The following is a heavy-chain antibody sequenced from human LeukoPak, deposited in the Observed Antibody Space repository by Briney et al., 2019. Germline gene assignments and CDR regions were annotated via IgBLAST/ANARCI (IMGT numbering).Heavy chain of an antibody. CDR1: GYTFTGYY. Sequence: GASVKVSCKASGYTFTGYYMHWVRQAPGQGLEGMGWINPNSGGTNYAQKFQGRVTMTRDTSISTAYMELSRLRSDDTAVYYCARLRGSSWPDYYYYGMDVGGQGTTVTVSS. D-gene: IGHD6-13*01. CDR3: ARLRGSSWPDYYYYGMDV. J-gene: IGHJ6*02. V-gene: IGHV1-2*02. CDR2: INPNSGGT.